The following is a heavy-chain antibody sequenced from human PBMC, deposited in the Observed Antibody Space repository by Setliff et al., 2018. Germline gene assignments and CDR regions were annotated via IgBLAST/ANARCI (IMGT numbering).Heavy chain of an antibody. CDR1: GYTLTKYY. J-gene: IGHJ4*02. Sequence: ASVKVSCKASGYTLTKYYMYWVRQAPGQGLEWMGIINISGGTSSYEQKFQGRVTMTTDTSTSTAYMELRSLRSDDTAVYYCARDRRSWWTTTEFDYWGQGTLVTVSS. CDR2: INISGGTS. CDR3: ARDRRSWWTTTEFDY. V-gene: IGHV1-46*01. D-gene: IGHD2-8*02.